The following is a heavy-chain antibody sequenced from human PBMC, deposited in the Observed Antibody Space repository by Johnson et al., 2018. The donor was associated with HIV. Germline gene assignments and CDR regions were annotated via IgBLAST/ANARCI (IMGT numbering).Heavy chain of an antibody. D-gene: IGHD3-9*01. Sequence: VQLVESGGGLVQPGGSLRLSCAASGFTFDDYAMHWVRQAPGKGLEWVSLISWDGGSTYYADSVKGRFTISRDISKNTLYLQMSSLRTEDTAVYFCARDSDVLPGYTGPEDAFDIWGQGTMVTVSS. CDR2: ISWDGGST. V-gene: IGHV3-43*01. CDR3: ARDSDVLPGYTGPEDAFDI. CDR1: GFTFDDYA. J-gene: IGHJ3*02.